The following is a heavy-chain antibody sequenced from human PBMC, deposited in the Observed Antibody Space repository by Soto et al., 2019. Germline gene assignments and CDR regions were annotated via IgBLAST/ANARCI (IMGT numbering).Heavy chain of an antibody. J-gene: IGHJ3*02. V-gene: IGHV1-46*01. D-gene: IGHD6-19*01. CDR1: GYTFTSYY. CDR3: ARVLGSSGWPEEAFDI. Sequence: ASVKVSCKASGYTFTSYYMHWVRQAPGQGLEWMGIINPSGGSTSYAQKFQGRVTMTRDTSTSTVYMELSSLRSEDTAVYYCARVLGSSGWPEEAFDIWGQGTMVTVSS. CDR2: INPSGGST.